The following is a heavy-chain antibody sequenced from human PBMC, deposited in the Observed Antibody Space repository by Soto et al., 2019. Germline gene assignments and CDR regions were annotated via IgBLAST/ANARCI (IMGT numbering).Heavy chain of an antibody. J-gene: IGHJ4*02. D-gene: IGHD4-17*01. CDR3: ARHADYGDYGGFLGFDY. V-gene: IGHV4-59*08. CDR1: GGSISSYY. Sequence: SETLSLTCTASGGSISSYYWSWIRQPPGKGLEWIGYIYYSGSTNYNPSLKSRVTISVDTSKNQFSLKLSSVTAADTAVYYCARHADYGDYGGFLGFDYWGQGTLVTVSS. CDR2: IYYSGST.